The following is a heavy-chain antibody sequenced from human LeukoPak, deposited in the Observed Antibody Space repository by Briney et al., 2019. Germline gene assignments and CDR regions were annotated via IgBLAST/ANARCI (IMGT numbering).Heavy chain of an antibody. V-gene: IGHV4-4*02. Sequence: KPSETLSLTCTVSSGSMRSSNWWIWVRQPPGKGLEWIGSIYYSGSTYYNPSLKSRVTISVDMSKNQFSLKLSSVTAADTAVYYCARDLGARDWLFPNFDYWGQGTLVTVSS. CDR3: ARDLGARDWLFPNFDY. D-gene: IGHD3/OR15-3a*01. CDR1: SGSMRSSNW. CDR2: IYYSGST. J-gene: IGHJ4*02.